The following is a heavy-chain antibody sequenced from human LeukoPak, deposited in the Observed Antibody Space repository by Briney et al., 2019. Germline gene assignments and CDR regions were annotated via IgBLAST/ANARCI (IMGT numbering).Heavy chain of an antibody. CDR1: GGSISSGSYY. D-gene: IGHD3-22*01. V-gene: IGHV4-61*02. CDR2: IYTSGST. Sequence: PSETLSLTCTVSGGSISSGSYYWSWIPQPAGKGLEWIGRIYTSGSTNYNPSLKSRVTISVDTSKNQFSLKLSSVTAADTAVYYCARAYYYDSSGYYAYWYFDLWGRGTLVTVSS. CDR3: ARAYYYDSSGYYAYWYFDL. J-gene: IGHJ2*01.